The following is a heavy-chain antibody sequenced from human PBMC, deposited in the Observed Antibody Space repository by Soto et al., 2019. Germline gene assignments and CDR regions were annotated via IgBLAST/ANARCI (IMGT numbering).Heavy chain of an antibody. CDR1: NGSISSRSSY. J-gene: IGHJ4*02. CDR3: GVLEYRGQGYYFEN. D-gene: IGHD2-2*01. CDR2: IYYIGNT. Sequence: SETLSLTCIVSNGSISSRSSYWGWIRQTPGKGLEWIGSIYYIGNTYYNPSLKSRVTISIDTSKTQFSLKMNSVTAADTAVYLCGVLEYRGQGYYFENWCQAVLVTVS. V-gene: IGHV4-39*01.